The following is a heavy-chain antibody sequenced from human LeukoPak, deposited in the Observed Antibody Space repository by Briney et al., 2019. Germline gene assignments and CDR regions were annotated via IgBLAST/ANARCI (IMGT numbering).Heavy chain of an antibody. CDR3: ARHSRYGDEPFQH. V-gene: IGHV4-39*01. CDR2: IYYSGST. Sequence: PSETLSLTCTVSGGSISSSSYYWGWIRQPPGKGLEWIGSIYYSGSTYYNPSLKSRVTISVDTSKNQFSLKLSSMTAADTAVYYCARHSRYGDEPFQHWGQGTLVTVSS. D-gene: IGHD4-17*01. CDR1: GGSISSSSYY. J-gene: IGHJ1*01.